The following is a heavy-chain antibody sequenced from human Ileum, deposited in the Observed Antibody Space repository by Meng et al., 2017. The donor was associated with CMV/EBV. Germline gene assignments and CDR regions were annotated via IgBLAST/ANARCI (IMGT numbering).Heavy chain of an antibody. V-gene: IGHV3-30*04. D-gene: IGHD1-26*01. CDR3: AKDTSRSPYYYYGIDV. CDR1: GFTFSNYA. J-gene: IGHJ6*02. Sequence: GESLKISCATSGFTFSNYAMHWVRQAPGKGLEWVAMILYDGSNEYYADSVKGRFTISRDNSKNTLYLQMNSLRPEDTAVYYCAKDTSRSPYYYYGIDVWGQGTTVTVSS. CDR2: ILYDGSNE.